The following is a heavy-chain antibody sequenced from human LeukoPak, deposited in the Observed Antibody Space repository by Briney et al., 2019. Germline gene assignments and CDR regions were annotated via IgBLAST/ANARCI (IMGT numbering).Heavy chain of an antibody. D-gene: IGHD4-23*01. V-gene: IGHV1-8*03. CDR3: ARGGDGGNFGVRDAFDI. CDR1: GYTFTSYD. CDR2: MNPNSGNT. J-gene: IGHJ3*02. Sequence: ASVKVSCKASGYTFTSYDINWVRQATGQGLEWMGWMNPNSGNTGYAQKFQGRVTITRNTSISTAYMELSSLRSEDTAVYYCARGGDGGNFGVRDAFDIWGQGTMVTVSS.